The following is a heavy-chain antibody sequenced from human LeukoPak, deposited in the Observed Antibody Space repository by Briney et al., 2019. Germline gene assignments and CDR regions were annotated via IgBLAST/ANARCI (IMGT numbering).Heavy chain of an antibody. CDR3: AKDRHGDYSFDY. J-gene: IGHJ4*02. Sequence: GGSLRLSCEDSGFTFRSYEMNWVRQAPGKGLEWIAYLSSSGSAFSYADSVKGRFTIARDNAKDSVYLEMNSLRADDTAVYYCAKDRHGDYSFDYWGQGTLVTVSS. CDR1: GFTFRSYE. V-gene: IGHV3-48*03. D-gene: IGHD4-17*01. CDR2: LSSSGSAF.